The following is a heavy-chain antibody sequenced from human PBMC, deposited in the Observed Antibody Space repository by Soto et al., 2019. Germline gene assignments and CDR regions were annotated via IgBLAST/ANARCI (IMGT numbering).Heavy chain of an antibody. CDR3: ARRYSGYNSFDY. CDR2: IYPGDSDT. Sequence: PVESLTNFRQVPGDSFTMYCIGCVLQMPGKGLEWMGIIYPGDSDTRYSPSLQGQVTISADKSISTAYLQWSSLKASDTSMYYCARRYSGYNSFDYWGQGTLVTVSS. J-gene: IGHJ4*02. D-gene: IGHD6-25*01. CDR1: GDSFTMYC. V-gene: IGHV5-51*01.